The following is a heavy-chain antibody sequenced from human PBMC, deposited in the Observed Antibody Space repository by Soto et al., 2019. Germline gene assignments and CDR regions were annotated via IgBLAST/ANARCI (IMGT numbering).Heavy chain of an antibody. Sequence: QVXLXXXXXXVXXPXXSVXVXXKASGYTFXTYGISWVRXXPGQGLEWMGWISGYNGHTKYAQKFQGRVTMTTDTSTSTVYMDLRSLRSDDTAVYYCAREGEMPYYYYGLDVWGQGTTVTVSS. V-gene: IGHV1-18*01. CDR1: GYTFXTYG. CDR3: AREGEMPYYYYGLDV. CDR2: ISGYNGHT. D-gene: IGHD3-16*01. J-gene: IGHJ6*02.